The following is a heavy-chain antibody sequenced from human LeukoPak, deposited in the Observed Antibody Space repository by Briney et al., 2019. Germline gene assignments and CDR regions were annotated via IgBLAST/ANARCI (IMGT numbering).Heavy chain of an antibody. D-gene: IGHD3-22*01. J-gene: IGHJ4*02. CDR2: ISCYNGDT. CDR3: ARDPSNSSGYHAHFDS. CDR1: GDTFTHHG. V-gene: IGHV1-18*01. Sequence: GASVKVSCKASGDTFTHHGISWVRQALGQGLEWMGWISCYNGDTMYAQNVQGRVTMTTDTSTRTAYIELRSLRSDDTAMYYCARDPSNSSGYHAHFDSWGQGTLVTVSS.